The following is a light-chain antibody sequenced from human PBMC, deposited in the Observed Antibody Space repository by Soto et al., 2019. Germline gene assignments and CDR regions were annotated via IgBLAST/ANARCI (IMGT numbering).Light chain of an antibody. J-gene: IGLJ1*01. CDR2: DVS. V-gene: IGLV2-14*01. CDR3: SSYTSSSNV. CDR1: SSDVGGYNY. Sequence: QYVLTEPASVSGSPGQSITISCTGTSSDVGGYNYVSWYQQHPGKAPKLMIYDVSNRPSGVSNRFSGSKSGNTASLTISGLQAEDEADYYCSSYTSSSNVFGTGTKVTVL.